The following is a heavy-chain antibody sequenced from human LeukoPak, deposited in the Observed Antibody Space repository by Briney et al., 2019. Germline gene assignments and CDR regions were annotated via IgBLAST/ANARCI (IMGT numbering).Heavy chain of an antibody. V-gene: IGHV4-59*01. D-gene: IGHD1-26*01. CDR2: IYYSGST. CDR3: ARGEWELLGAFDI. Sequence: SETLSLTCTVSGGSISSYYWSWIRQPPGKGLEWIGYIYYSGSTNYNPSLKSRVTISVDTSKNQFSLKLSSVTAADTAVYYCARGEWELLGAFDIWGQGTMVTVSS. CDR1: GGSISSYY. J-gene: IGHJ3*02.